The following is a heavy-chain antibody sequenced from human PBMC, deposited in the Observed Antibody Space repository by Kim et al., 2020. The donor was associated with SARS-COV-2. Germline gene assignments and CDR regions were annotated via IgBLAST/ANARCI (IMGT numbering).Heavy chain of an antibody. CDR2: T. V-gene: IGHV3-53*04. Sequence: TYYAASVKGRLTISRHNSKNTLYLQMNSLRAEDTAVYYCARAIWFGDAFDIWGQGTMVTVSS. CDR3: ARAIWFGDAFDI. D-gene: IGHD3-10*01. J-gene: IGHJ3*02.